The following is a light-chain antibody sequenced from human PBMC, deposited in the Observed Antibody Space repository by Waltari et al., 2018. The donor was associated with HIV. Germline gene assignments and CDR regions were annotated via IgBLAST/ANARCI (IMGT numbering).Light chain of an antibody. CDR2: AAS. J-gene: IGKJ4*01. CDR3: QQYNSVPLT. Sequence: DIQLTQSPSSLSTSVGDRVTITCRASQSVSTFLNWYQQKPGKAPELLIYAASNLQSGVPSRFSGTGSGTDFTLTISSLHPEDSAIYFCQQYNSVPLTFGGGTKVEIK. CDR1: QSVSTF. V-gene: IGKV1-39*01.